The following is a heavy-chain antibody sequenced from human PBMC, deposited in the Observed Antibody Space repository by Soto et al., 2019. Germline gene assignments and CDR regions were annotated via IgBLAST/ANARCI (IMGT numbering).Heavy chain of an antibody. CDR3: ARNRPPQYYYYYGMDV. V-gene: IGHV5-10-1*01. J-gene: IGHJ6*02. Sequence: GESLKISCKGSGYSFTSYWISWVRQMPGKGLEWMGRIDPSDSYTNYSPSFQGHVTISADKSISTAYLQWSSLKASDTAMYYCARNRPPQYYYYYGMDVWGQGTTVTVPS. CDR2: IDPSDSYT. CDR1: GYSFTSYW.